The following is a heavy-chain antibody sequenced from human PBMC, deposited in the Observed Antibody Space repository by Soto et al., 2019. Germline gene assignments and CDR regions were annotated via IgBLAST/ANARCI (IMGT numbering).Heavy chain of an antibody. J-gene: IGHJ4*02. CDR2: IYYSGST. Sequence: SGTLSLTCTVSGGSISSYYWSWIRQPPGKGLEWIGYIYYSGSTNYNPSLKSRVTISVDTSKNQFSLKLSSVTAADTAVYYCARVRGGYDGYYFDYWGQGTLVTVSS. CDR1: GGSISSYY. V-gene: IGHV4-59*01. D-gene: IGHD5-12*01. CDR3: ARVRGGYDGYYFDY.